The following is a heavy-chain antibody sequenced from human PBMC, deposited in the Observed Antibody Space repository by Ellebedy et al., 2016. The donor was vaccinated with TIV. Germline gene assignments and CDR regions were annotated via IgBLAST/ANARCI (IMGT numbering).Heavy chain of an antibody. CDR1: GFTFSDYY. Sequence: PGGSLRLSCAASGFTFSDYYMSWIRQAPGKGLEWVSGISWNSGAIGYADSVKGRFTISRDNAKPSLYRQMDSLRVGETALYYCVKAPTNSGRLDYWGQGTLVTVSS. CDR2: ISWNSGAI. D-gene: IGHD3-10*01. V-gene: IGHV3-9*01. CDR3: VKAPTNSGRLDY. J-gene: IGHJ4*02.